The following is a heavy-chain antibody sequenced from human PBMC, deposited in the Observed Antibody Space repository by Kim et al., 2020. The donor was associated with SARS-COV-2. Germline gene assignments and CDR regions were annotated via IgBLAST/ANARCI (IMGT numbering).Heavy chain of an antibody. CDR2: IIPILGIA. D-gene: IGHD1-20*01. Sequence: SVKVSCKASGGTFSSYAISWVRQAPGQGLEWMGRIIPILGIANYAQKFQGRVTITADKSTSTAYMELSSLRSEDTAVHYCASPYNRTSGGAFDTWGPRT. CDR3: ASPYNRTSGGAFDT. V-gene: IGHV1-69*04. J-gene: IGHJ3*02. CDR1: GGTFSSYA.